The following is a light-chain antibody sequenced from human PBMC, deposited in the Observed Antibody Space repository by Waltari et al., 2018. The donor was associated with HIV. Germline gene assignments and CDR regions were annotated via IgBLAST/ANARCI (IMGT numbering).Light chain of an antibody. CDR1: QSISSY. Sequence: DIQMTLFPYYLSASVGDRVTITCRASQSISSYLNWYQEKPGKPPKLLIYAASSLQSGVPSSYSGSGSETDFTLTISSRQPEDFATYYCQQSYSTPYTFGQGNKLEIK. CDR3: QQSYSTPYT. V-gene: IGKV1-39*01. CDR2: AAS. J-gene: IGKJ2*01.